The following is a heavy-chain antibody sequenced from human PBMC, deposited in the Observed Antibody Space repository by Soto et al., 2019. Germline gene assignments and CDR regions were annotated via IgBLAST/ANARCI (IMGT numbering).Heavy chain of an antibody. D-gene: IGHD2-2*01. CDR2: ISWNSRSI. CDR3: TKGLYSSTALDAFDI. CDR1: GFIFDDYA. J-gene: IGHJ3*02. V-gene: IGHV3-9*01. Sequence: HPGGSLRLSCAASGFIFDDYAMHWVRQAPGKGLEWLSGISWNSRSIDYADSVKGRFTISRDNAKNSLYLQMNSLRPEDTALYYCTKGLYSSTALDAFDIWGQGTMVTVSS.